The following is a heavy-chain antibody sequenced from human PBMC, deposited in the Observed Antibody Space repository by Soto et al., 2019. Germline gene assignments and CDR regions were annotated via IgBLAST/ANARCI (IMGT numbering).Heavy chain of an antibody. D-gene: IGHD2-2*01. CDR3: SRVLRDIVVVPAARGAYNWFDP. CDR2: IYSGGST. Sequence: GGSLRLSCAASGFTVSSNYMSWVRQAPGKGLEWVSVIYSGGSTYYADSVKGRFTISRDNSKNTLYLKMNSLRAEDMAVYYFSRVLRDIVVVPAARGAYNWFDPWGQGTLVTVSS. V-gene: IGHV3-66*01. J-gene: IGHJ5*02. CDR1: GFTVSSNY.